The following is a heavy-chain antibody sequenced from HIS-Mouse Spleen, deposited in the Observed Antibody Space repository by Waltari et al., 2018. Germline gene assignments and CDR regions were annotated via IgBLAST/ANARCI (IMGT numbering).Heavy chain of an antibody. CDR2: IYYSGST. D-gene: IGHD6-13*01. CDR3: ARSSWTASWAYYFDY. V-gene: IGHV4-39*07. Sequence: QLQLQESGPGLVKPSETLSLTCTVSGGSISSSSYYWGWIRPPPGKGLEWIGSIYYSGSTYDNPSLKSRVTISVDTSKNQFSLKLSSVTAADTAVYYCARSSWTASWAYYFDYWGQGTLVTVSS. CDR1: GGSISSSSYY. J-gene: IGHJ4*02.